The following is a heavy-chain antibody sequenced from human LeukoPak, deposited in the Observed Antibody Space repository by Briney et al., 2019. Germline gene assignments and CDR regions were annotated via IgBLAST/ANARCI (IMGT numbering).Heavy chain of an antibody. CDR2: IIPIFGTA. CDR1: GGTFSSYA. V-gene: IGHV1-69*13. Sequence: SVKVSCKASGGTFSSYAISWVRQALGQGLEWMGGIIPIFGTANYAQKFQGRVTITADESTSTAYMELSSLRSEDTAVYYCSGDCSGGSCPPGYYGMDVWGKGTTVTVSS. D-gene: IGHD2-15*01. CDR3: SGDCSGGSCPPGYYGMDV. J-gene: IGHJ6*04.